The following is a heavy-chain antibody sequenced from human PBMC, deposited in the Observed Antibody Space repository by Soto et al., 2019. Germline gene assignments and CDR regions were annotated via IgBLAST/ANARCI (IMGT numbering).Heavy chain of an antibody. CDR3: ARGGSAITAFDL. J-gene: IGHJ3*01. Sequence: GASVKVSCKASGYTLSSYYMQWVRQAPGQGLEWMGMINPTSDYTTYAQQFQGRVTVTRDTSTSTVYMELRGLRSDDTAVYYCARGGSAITAFDLWGRGTKVTVSS. CDR2: INPTSDYT. V-gene: IGHV1-46*01. CDR1: GYTLSSYY. D-gene: IGHD2-2*01.